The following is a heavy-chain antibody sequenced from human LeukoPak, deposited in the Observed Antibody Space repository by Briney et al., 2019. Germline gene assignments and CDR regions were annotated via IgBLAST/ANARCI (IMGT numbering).Heavy chain of an antibody. Sequence: GGSLTLSCAASGFIFNNYALHWVRQAPGKGLEWVAVISYDGSKIYYSDSVNGRFTISRDNSKNTLYLQMNSLRAEDTAVYYCARGGTTLGRIREYFPHWGQGTLVIVSS. CDR1: GFIFNNYA. J-gene: IGHJ1*01. V-gene: IGHV3-30*04. D-gene: IGHD1-1*01. CDR2: ISYDGSKI. CDR3: ARGGTTLGRIREYFPH.